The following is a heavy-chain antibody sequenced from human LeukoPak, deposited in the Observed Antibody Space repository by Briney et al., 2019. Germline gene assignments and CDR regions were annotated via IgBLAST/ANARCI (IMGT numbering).Heavy chain of an antibody. D-gene: IGHD1-1*01. CDR2: IYYDGSNI. CDR1: EFTFTTYG. CDR3: AKRYNSEYLAPVQN. V-gene: IGHV3-33*06. J-gene: IGHJ4*02. Sequence: GRSLTLSCAASEFTFTTYGMHWVRQAPGKGLEWVAFIYYDGSNIYYADYVKGRFTISRDISKNTLYLQMNSLRAEDTAVYYCAKRYNSEYLAPVQNWGQGTLVTVSS.